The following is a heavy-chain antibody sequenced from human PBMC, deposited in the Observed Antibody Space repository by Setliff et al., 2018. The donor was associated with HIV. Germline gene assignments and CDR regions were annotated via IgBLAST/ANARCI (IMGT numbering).Heavy chain of an antibody. D-gene: IGHD2-2*02. Sequence: PSETLSLTCTVSGGSISSYYWSWIRQPAGKGLEWIGHIYTSGSTNHNPSLKSRVTISVDTSKNQFSLKLSSVTAADTAVYYCARDGVSIVVVPAAIHYYYYMDVWGKGTTVTVSS. CDR2: IYTSGST. V-gene: IGHV4-4*07. CDR3: ARDGVSIVVVPAAIHYYYYMDV. CDR1: GGSISSYY. J-gene: IGHJ6*03.